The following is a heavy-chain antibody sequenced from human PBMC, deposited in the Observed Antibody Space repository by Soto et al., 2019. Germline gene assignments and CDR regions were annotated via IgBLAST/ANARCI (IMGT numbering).Heavy chain of an antibody. J-gene: IGHJ4*02. CDR2: IYYSGST. CDR1: GGSVSSGSYY. Sequence: QVQLQESGPGLVKPSETLSLTCTVSGGSVSSGSYYWSWIRQPPGKGLEWIGYIYYSGSTNYNPSLKSRVPISVDTSKNQCSLKLSSVTAADTAVYYCARDIPGRAVNSWGQGTLVTVSS. D-gene: IGHD3-10*01. CDR3: ARDIPGRAVNS. V-gene: IGHV4-61*01.